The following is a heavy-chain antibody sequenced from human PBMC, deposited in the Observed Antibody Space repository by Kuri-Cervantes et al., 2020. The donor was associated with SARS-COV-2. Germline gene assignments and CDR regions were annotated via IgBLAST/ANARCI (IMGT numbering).Heavy chain of an antibody. CDR2: IYYSGST. D-gene: IGHD3-10*01. Sequence: GSLRLSCTVSGGSISSHYWSWIRQPPGKGLEWIGYIYYSGSTNYNPSLKSRVSISADTSKNQFSLKLSSVTAADTAVYYCARDPGTMVRGVFDYWGQGTRVTVSS. J-gene: IGHJ4*02. V-gene: IGHV4-59*11. CDR3: ARDPGTMVRGVFDY. CDR1: GGSISSHY.